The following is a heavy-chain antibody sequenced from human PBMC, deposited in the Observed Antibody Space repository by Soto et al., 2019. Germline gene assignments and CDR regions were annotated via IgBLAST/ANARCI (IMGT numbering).Heavy chain of an antibody. V-gene: IGHV4-31*02. CDR1: Y. CDR3: ARVVGYGSGRRFDY. CDR2: IYYSGST. J-gene: IGHJ4*02. D-gene: IGHD3-10*01. Sequence: YWIGWVRQMPGKGLEWMGYIYYSGSTYYNPSLKSRVTISVDTSKNQFSLKLSSVTAADTAVYYCARVVGYGSGRRFDYWGQGTLVTVSS.